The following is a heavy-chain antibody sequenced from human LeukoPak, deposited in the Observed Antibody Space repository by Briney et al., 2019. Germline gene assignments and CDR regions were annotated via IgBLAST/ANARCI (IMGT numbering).Heavy chain of an antibody. D-gene: IGHD3-10*01. V-gene: IGHV1-2*02. J-gene: IGHJ6*02. Sequence: GASVKVSCKASGYTFTGYYMHWVRQAPGQGLEWMGWINPNSGGTNYAQKFQGRVTMTRDTSISTAYMELSRLRSDDTAVYYCAREGDYYGSGSYYPRGDYYYGMDVWGQGTTVTVSS. CDR3: AREGDYYGSGSYYPRGDYYYGMDV. CDR2: INPNSGGT. CDR1: GYTFTGYY.